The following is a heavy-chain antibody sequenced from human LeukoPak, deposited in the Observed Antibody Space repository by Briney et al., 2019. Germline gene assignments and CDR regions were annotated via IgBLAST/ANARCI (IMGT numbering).Heavy chain of an antibody. CDR3: ASTNLLEAKGYFDY. Sequence: PSETLSLTCAVYGGSFSGYYWSWIRQPPGKGLEWIGEINHSGSTNYNPSLKSRVTISVDTSKNQFSLKLSSVTAADTAVYYCASTNLLEAKGYFDYWGQGALVTVSS. CDR2: INHSGST. J-gene: IGHJ4*02. V-gene: IGHV4-34*01. CDR1: GGSFSGYY. D-gene: IGHD3-3*02.